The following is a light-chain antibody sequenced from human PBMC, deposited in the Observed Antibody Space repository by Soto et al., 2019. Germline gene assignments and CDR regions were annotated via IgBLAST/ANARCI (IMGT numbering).Light chain of an antibody. CDR3: AAWDDSLNTYV. CDR1: GFNIGTNN. CDR2: SNN. V-gene: IGLV1-44*01. J-gene: IGLJ1*01. Sequence: QSVLTQPTSASGTPGQRVTLSCSEGGFNIGTNNVDWYQQLPGTAPKLLIYSNNQRPSGVPDRFSGSKSGTSASLAISGLQSEDEADYYCAAWDDSLNTYVFGIGTKVTVL.